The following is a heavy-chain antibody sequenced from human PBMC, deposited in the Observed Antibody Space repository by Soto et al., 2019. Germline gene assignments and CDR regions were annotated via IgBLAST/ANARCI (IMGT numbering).Heavy chain of an antibody. Sequence: SETLSLTCAVYGGSFSGYYWSWIRQPPGKGLEWIGEINHSGSTNYNPSLKSRVTISVDTSKNQFSLKLSSVTAADTAVYYCARLYSSSWYLYWGQGTLVTVPQ. CDR2: INHSGST. V-gene: IGHV4-34*01. CDR3: ARLYSSSWYLY. J-gene: IGHJ4*02. CDR1: GGSFSGYY. D-gene: IGHD6-13*01.